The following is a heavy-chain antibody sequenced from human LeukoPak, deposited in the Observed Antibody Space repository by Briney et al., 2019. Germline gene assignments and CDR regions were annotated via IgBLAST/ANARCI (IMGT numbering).Heavy chain of an antibody. CDR2: ISYDGSNK. CDR1: GFTFSSYA. V-gene: IGHV3-30*04. Sequence: GRSLRLSCAASGFTFSSYAMHWVRQAPGKGLEWVAVISYDGSNKYYADSVKGRFTISRDNSKNTLYLQMNSLRAEDTAVYYCARAHLLTRGAFDIWGQGTMVTVSS. D-gene: IGHD1-26*01. J-gene: IGHJ3*02. CDR3: ARAHLLTRGAFDI.